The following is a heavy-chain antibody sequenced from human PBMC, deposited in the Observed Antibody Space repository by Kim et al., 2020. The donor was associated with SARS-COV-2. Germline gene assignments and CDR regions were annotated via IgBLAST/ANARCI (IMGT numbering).Heavy chain of an antibody. CDR1: GFSFSSYA. V-gene: IGHV3-48*02. Sequence: GGSLRLSCVASGFSFSSYAMNWVRQAPGKGLEWVSYIGSSSSPIYYADSVKGRFSISRDNAKNSLYLQMNSLRDEDTAVYYCARGGFDYGDYWGQGALVT. CDR3: ARGGFDYGDY. J-gene: IGHJ4*02. CDR2: IGSSSSPI. D-gene: IGHD3-3*01.